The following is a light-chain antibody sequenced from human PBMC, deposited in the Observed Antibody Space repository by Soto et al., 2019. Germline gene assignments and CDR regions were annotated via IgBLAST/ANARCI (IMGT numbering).Light chain of an antibody. J-gene: IGLJ1*01. V-gene: IGLV2-8*01. Sequence: ALTQPPSASGSRGQSVSISCAGTSSDVGGYNFVSWYQQHPGKAPKLILYEVTKRPSGVPDRFSGSKSGNTASLTVSGLQTEDEAHYYCSSYAGSKNRYVFGTGTKLTVL. CDR1: SSDVGGYNF. CDR3: SSYAGSKNRYV. CDR2: EVT.